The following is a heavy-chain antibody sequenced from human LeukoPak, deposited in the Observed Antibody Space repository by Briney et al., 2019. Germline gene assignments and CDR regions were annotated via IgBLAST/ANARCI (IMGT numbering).Heavy chain of an antibody. Sequence: GGSLRLSCAASGFTLSSYAMSWVRQGPGKGLEWVSAISVSGNTYHADSVKGRFTISRDSYKNTLYLQMNSLRAEDTAVYYCARDGKAVAVAFDIWGQGTMVTVSS. D-gene: IGHD6-19*01. V-gene: IGHV3-23*01. CDR1: GFTLSSYA. J-gene: IGHJ3*02. CDR2: ISVSGNT. CDR3: ARDGKAVAVAFDI.